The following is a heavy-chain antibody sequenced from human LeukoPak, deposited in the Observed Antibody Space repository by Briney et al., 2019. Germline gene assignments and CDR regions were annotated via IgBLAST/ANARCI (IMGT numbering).Heavy chain of an antibody. CDR1: GYTLTELS. D-gene: IGHD1-26*01. Sequence: GATVKISCKASGYTLTELSMHWVGQPPGKGLGWMGGFDPEDGETIYAQKFQGRVTMTEDTSTDTAYMELSSLGSEDTAVYYCATVAQGELLRQSWFDPWGQGTLVTVSS. CDR3: ATVAQGELLRQSWFDP. V-gene: IGHV1-24*01. CDR2: FDPEDGET. J-gene: IGHJ5*02.